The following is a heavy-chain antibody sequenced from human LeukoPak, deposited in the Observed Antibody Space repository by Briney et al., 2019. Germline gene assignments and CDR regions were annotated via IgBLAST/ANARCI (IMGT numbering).Heavy chain of an antibody. Sequence: GGSLRLSCAASGFSFSSYTMNWVRQAPGKGLEWVSSISSSSSYIFYADLVKGRFTISRDNAKNSLYLQMNSLRAEDTAVYYCARVRELYRDYWGQGTLVTVSS. D-gene: IGHD1-7*01. J-gene: IGHJ4*02. CDR1: GFSFSSYT. V-gene: IGHV3-21*01. CDR3: ARVRELYRDY. CDR2: ISSSSSYI.